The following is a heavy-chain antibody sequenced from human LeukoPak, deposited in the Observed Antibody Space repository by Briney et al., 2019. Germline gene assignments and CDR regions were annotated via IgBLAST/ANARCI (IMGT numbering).Heavy chain of an antibody. V-gene: IGHV4-61*02. CDR3: ARGHGSFDS. D-gene: IGHD1-26*01. CDR2: IYNRGST. J-gene: IGHJ4*02. Sequence: PSETLSLTCTVSGGSLRSGSYYWSWIRQPAGKGLEWIGRIYNRGSTNYNPSLKSRVTMSEDTSKSQFSLKLTSVTAADTAVYYCARGHGSFDSWGQGTLVTVSA. CDR1: GGSLRSGSYY.